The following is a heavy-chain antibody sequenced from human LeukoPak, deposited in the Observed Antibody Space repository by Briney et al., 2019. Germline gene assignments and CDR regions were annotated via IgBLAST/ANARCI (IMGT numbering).Heavy chain of an antibody. V-gene: IGHV5-51*01. Sequence: GESLKISCKGSGYSFTSYWIGWVCQMPGKGLEWMGIIYPGDSDTRYSPSFQGQVTISADKSISTAYLQWSSLKASDTAMYYCASRYYYDSSGHWGGALDIWGQGTMVTVSS. CDR3: ASRYYYDSSGHWGGALDI. J-gene: IGHJ3*02. CDR2: IYPGDSDT. D-gene: IGHD3-22*01. CDR1: GYSFTSYW.